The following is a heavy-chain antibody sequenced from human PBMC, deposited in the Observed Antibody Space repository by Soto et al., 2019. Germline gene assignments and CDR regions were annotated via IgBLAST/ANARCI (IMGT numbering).Heavy chain of an antibody. D-gene: IGHD4-17*01. Sequence: PSETLSLTCAVYGGSFTGYHWSWIRQPPGKGLEWIGEINHSGSTNYNRSLKSRVTVSLDRSKNQFSLKLSSVTAADTAVYYCARERSAVYGDYVDYWGQGTLVTVSS. CDR3: ARERSAVYGDYVDY. J-gene: IGHJ4*02. CDR1: GGSFTGYH. V-gene: IGHV4-34*01. CDR2: INHSGST.